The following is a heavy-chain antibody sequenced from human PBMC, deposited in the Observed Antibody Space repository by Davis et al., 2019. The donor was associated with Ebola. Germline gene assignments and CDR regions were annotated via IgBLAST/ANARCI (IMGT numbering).Heavy chain of an antibody. CDR1: GGPISGDYY. V-gene: IGHV4-31*03. CDR3: ATATSNGWPLGHYYMDV. CDR2: IYSGGDT. J-gene: IGHJ6*03. Sequence: SETLSLTCTVSGGPISGDYYWSWIRHHSGKGLEWIGNIYSGGDTDYNPSLKSRLTISLDTSQNQFALKLNSVTAADTAVYYCATATSNGWPLGHYYMDVWGKGTTVTVSS. D-gene: IGHD6-19*01.